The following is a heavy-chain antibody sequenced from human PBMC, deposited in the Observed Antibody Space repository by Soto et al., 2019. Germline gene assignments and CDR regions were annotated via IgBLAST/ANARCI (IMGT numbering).Heavy chain of an antibody. J-gene: IGHJ4*02. CDR3: ASGTNGAFFVY. CDR1: GFTFSDYY. V-gene: IGHV3-11*01. CDR2: ISSRSSTI. D-gene: IGHD2-8*01. Sequence: QVQLVESGGGLVKPGGSLRLSCAASGFTFSDYYMSWIRQAPGKGLEWVSYISSRSSTIFYADSVKGRFTISRDNVKNSRYLQMHSLRAEDTAVYYCASGTNGAFFVYWGQGILVTVSS.